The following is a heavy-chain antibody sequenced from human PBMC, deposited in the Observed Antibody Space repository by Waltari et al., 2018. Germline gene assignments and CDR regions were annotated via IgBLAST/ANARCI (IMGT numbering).Heavy chain of an antibody. J-gene: IGHJ4*02. Sequence: EVQLVESGGGLVQPGGSLRLSWSASGFPLSHSWMGWVRQAPGKGLEWVAGIKEDGGRKDYVDSVKGRFTISRDNAKSTLYLQMNSLRAEDTAVFYCVRNRGWQQFDFWGQGTLVTVSS. CDR3: VRNRGWQQFDF. D-gene: IGHD2-15*01. CDR1: GFPLSHSW. CDR2: IKEDGGRK. V-gene: IGHV3-7*01.